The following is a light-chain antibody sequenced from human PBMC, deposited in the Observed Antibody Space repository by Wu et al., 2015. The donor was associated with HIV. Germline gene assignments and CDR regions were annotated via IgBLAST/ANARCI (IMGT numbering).Light chain of an antibody. CDR3: QQRSNWPAYX. CDR1: QSVGSY. V-gene: IGKV3-11*01. J-gene: IGKJ2*01. Sequence: EIVLTQSPATLSLSPGERATLSCRASQSVGSYLAWYQHKPGQAPRLLIYDTFKRATGIPARFSGSGSGTDFTLTISSLEPEDFAVYYCQQRSNWPAYXFGQGTKLEMK. CDR2: DTF.